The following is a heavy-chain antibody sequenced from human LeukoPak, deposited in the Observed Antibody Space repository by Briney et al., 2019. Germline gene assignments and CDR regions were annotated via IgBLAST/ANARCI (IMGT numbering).Heavy chain of an antibody. CDR2: LNAGNGNT. Sequence: ASVKVSCKASGYTFTSYAMHWVRQAPGQRLEWMGWLNAGNGNTKYSQKFQGRVTITRDTSASTAYMELSSLRSEDTAVYYCARDGDPLWFGELLNWSDPWGQGTLVTVSS. D-gene: IGHD3-10*01. CDR1: GYTFTSYA. V-gene: IGHV1-3*01. J-gene: IGHJ5*02. CDR3: ARDGDPLWFGELLNWSDP.